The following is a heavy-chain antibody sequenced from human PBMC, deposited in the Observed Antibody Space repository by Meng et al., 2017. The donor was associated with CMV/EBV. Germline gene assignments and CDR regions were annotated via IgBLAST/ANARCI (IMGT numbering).Heavy chain of an antibody. CDR3: ARDSAVAGVVDY. Sequence: LQLQEAGPGLLKPSEALSLTCTFFGGSISSSSYYWGWIRQPPGKGLEWIGSIYYSGSTYYNPSLKSRVTISVDTSKNQFSLKLSSVTAADTAVYYCARDSAVAGVVDYWGQGTLVTVSS. V-gene: IGHV4-39*07. CDR2: IYYSGST. CDR1: GGSISSSSYY. D-gene: IGHD6-19*01. J-gene: IGHJ4*02.